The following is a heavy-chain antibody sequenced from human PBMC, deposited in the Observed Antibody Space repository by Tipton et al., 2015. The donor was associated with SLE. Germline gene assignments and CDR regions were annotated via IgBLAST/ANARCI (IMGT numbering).Heavy chain of an antibody. CDR3: ARDIAETRSEIVTPGGD. V-gene: IGHV1-18*01. Sequence: QLVQSGPEVKKPWASVMISCKTSGYTFSRYGISWMRQAPGQGLEWMGWISGYSGNTKYVQKFQGRVTMTIETSTTTVYMEVRSRGYDGAGVYYCARDIAETRSEIVTPGGDWGKGTLVIVSS. CDR1: GYTFSRYG. CDR2: ISGYSGNT. D-gene: IGHD2-21*02. J-gene: IGHJ4*02.